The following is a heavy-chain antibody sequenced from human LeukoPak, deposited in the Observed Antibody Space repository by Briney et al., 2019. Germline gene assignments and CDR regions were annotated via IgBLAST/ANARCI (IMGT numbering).Heavy chain of an antibody. CDR1: GFTFSGHA. V-gene: IGHV3-30*02. CDR3: ARDLMWGFDY. D-gene: IGHD7-27*01. Sequence: GGSLRLSCAASGFTFSGHAMHWVRQTPGVGLEWVAIIGNDGRDQHYSESVKGRFTISRDDSKNTLFLQLNSLRPEDTALYLCARDLMWGFDYWGQGTLVTVSS. CDR2: IGNDGRDQ. J-gene: IGHJ4*02.